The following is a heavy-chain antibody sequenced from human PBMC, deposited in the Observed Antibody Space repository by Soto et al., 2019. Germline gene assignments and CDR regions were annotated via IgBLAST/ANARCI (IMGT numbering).Heavy chain of an antibody. J-gene: IGHJ3*02. CDR2: ISYDGSNK. CDR3: ASEDASSWYHRYAFDI. Sequence: GGSLRLSCAASGFTFSSYAMHWVRQAPGKGLEWVAVISYDGSNKYYADSVKGRFTISRDNSKNTLYLQMNSLRAEDTAVYYCASEDASSWYHRYAFDIWGQGTMVTVS. D-gene: IGHD6-13*01. V-gene: IGHV3-30-3*01. CDR1: GFTFSSYA.